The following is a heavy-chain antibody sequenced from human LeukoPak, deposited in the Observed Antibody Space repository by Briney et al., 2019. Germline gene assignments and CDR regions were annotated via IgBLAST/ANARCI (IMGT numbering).Heavy chain of an antibody. CDR2: IYYSGST. V-gene: IGHV4-59*01. CDR3: ARGGEYGDYVA. J-gene: IGHJ5*02. Sequence: KPSETLSLTCTVSGGSISSYYWSWIRQPPGKGLEWIGYIYYSGSTNYNPSLKSRVTISVDTSKNQFSLKLSSVTAADTVVYYCARGGEYGDYVAWGQGTLVTVSS. CDR1: GGSISSYY. D-gene: IGHD4-17*01.